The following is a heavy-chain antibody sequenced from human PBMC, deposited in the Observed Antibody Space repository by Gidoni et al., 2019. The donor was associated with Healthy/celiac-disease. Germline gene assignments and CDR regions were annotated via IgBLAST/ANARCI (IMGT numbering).Heavy chain of an antibody. V-gene: IGHV3-9*01. CDR1: GFTFADYA. J-gene: IGHJ4*02. CDR2: SSWNSGSI. D-gene: IGHD3-16*02. CDR3: AKDMGGLRLGELSYDY. Sequence: EVQLVESGGGLVQPGRSLRLSCAASGFTFADYAMPWVRQAPGKGLEWVSGSSWNSGSIGYADSVKGRFTISRDNAKNSLYLQMNSLRAEDTALYYCAKDMGGLRLGELSYDYWGQGTLVTVSS.